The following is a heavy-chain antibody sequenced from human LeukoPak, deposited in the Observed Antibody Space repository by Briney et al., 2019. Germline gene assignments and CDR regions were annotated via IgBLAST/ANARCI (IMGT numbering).Heavy chain of an antibody. Sequence: HGESLKISCKGSGDSINNYWIGWVRQVPGKGLEWMGIIYPADSDIRYSPSFQGQVTISADKSISTAYLQWSSLKASDTAMYYCARQEYCSGGSCYTWFDPWGQGTLVTVSS. CDR3: ARQEYCSGGSCYTWFDP. CDR2: IYPADSDI. J-gene: IGHJ5*02. V-gene: IGHV5-51*01. CDR1: GDSINNYW. D-gene: IGHD2-15*01.